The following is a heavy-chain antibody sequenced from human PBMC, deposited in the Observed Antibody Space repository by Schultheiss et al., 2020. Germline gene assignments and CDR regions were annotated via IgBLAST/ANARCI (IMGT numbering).Heavy chain of an antibody. CDR2: INHSGST. D-gene: IGHD6-6*01. Sequence: SQTLSLTCAVYGGSFSGYYWGWIRQPPGKGLEWIGEINHSGSTNYNPSLKSRVTISVDVSKNQFSLNVSSVTAADTAVYYCARDGRPGYYGIDVWGQGTTVTVSS. CDR1: GGSFSGYY. V-gene: IGHV4-34*01. J-gene: IGHJ6*02. CDR3: ARDGRPGYYGIDV.